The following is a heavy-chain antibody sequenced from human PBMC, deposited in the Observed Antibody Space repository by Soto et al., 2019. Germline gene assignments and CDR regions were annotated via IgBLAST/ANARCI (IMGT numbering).Heavy chain of an antibody. V-gene: IGHV4-34*01. D-gene: IGHD3-16*02. CDR3: ARVDYDYVWGSYRLGYFQH. J-gene: IGHJ1*01. Sequence: SETLSLTCAVYGGSFSGYYWSWIRQPPGKGLEWIGEINHSGSTNYNPSLKSRVTISVDTSKNQFSLKLSSVTAADTAVYYCARVDYDYVWGSYRLGYFQHWGQGTLVTVS. CDR2: INHSGST. CDR1: GGSFSGYY.